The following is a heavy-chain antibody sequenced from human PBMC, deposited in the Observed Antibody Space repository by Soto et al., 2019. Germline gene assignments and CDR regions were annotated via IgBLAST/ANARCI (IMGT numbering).Heavy chain of an antibody. Sequence: GGSLRLSCAASGFTFSSYGMHWVRQAPGKGLEWVAVISYDGSNKYYADSVKGRFTISRDNSKNTLYLQMNSLRAEDTAVYYCSDGVGATIYYWGQGTLVTVSS. CDR1: GFTFSSYG. CDR2: ISYDGSNK. J-gene: IGHJ4*02. D-gene: IGHD1-26*01. CDR3: SDGVGATIYY. V-gene: IGHV3-30*03.